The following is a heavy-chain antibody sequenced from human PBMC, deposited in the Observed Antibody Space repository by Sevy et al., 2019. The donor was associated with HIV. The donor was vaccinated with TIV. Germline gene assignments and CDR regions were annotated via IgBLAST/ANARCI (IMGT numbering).Heavy chain of an antibody. CDR1: GFAFSNYG. CDR2: IRNKDYNGTK. CDR3: TRSVTTIY. J-gene: IGHJ4*02. V-gene: IGHV3-49*04. D-gene: IGHD4-4*01. Sequence: GGSLRLSCTTSGFAFSNYGLSWVRQAPGKGLEWVGFIRNKDYNGTKEYAAFVRGRFFISRDDSKSVAYLQMNNLKTADTGLYYCTRSVTTIYWGRGTRVTVSS.